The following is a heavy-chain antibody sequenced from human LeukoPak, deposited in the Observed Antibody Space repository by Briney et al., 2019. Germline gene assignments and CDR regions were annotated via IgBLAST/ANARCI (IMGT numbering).Heavy chain of an antibody. CDR1: GGTFSSYA. D-gene: IGHD7-27*01. Sequence: GASVKVSCKASGGTFSSYAISWERQAPGQGLEWMGGIIPIFGTANYAQKFQGRVTITADESTSTAYMELSSLRSEDTAVYYCARDLDGDDAFDIWGQGTMVTVSS. V-gene: IGHV1-69*01. CDR2: IIPIFGTA. CDR3: ARDLDGDDAFDI. J-gene: IGHJ3*02.